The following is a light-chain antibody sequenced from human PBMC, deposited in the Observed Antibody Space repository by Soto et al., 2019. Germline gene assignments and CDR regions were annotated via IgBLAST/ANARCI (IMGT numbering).Light chain of an antibody. J-gene: IGKJ4*01. CDR3: QQSYSTPST. V-gene: IGKV1-39*01. CDR1: QSISSY. CDR2: AAS. Sequence: DIQMTQSPSYLSASVGDRVNITCRASQSISSYLNWYQQKPGKAPKLLIYAASSLQSGVPSRFSGSGSGTDFTLTISSLQPEDFATYYCQQSYSTPSTFGGGTKVDIK.